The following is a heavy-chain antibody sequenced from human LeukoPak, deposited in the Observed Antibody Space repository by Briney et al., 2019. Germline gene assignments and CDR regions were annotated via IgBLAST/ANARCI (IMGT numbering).Heavy chain of an antibody. V-gene: IGHV4-59*01. D-gene: IGHD5-24*01. J-gene: IGHJ4*02. CDR3: ARAREMATTIFDY. CDR2: LYYSGST. Sequence: PSETLSLTWTVSGXSISSYYRSWIRQPPGKGLEWIGYLYYSGSTNYNPSLKSRVTISVDTSKNQFSLKLSSVTAADTAVYYCARAREMATTIFDYWGQGTLVTVSS. CDR1: GXSISSYY.